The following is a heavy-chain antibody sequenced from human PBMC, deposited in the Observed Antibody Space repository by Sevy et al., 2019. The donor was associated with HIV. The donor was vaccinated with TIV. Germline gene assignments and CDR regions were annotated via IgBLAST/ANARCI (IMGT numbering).Heavy chain of an antibody. Sequence: GGSLRLSCAASGFTFSDYRMHWVRQAPGKGLEWVAVISYDGRNNKYNTDSVKGRFTISRDNSKNTEYLQMNSLRAEETAIYYCARDRGEILSSAFDYWGQGTLVTVSS. CDR1: GFTFSDYR. J-gene: IGHJ4*02. CDR2: ISYDGRNNK. CDR3: ARDRGEILSSAFDY. D-gene: IGHD3-16*01. V-gene: IGHV3-30*04.